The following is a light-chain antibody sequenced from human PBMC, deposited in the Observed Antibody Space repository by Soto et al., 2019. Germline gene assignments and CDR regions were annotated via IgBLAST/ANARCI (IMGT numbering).Light chain of an antibody. CDR3: QQYNKWPQA. CDR2: GAS. J-gene: IGKJ1*01. CDR1: QTVSSK. V-gene: IGKV3-15*01. Sequence: EIVMSQSPATLSLSPEEKATVSCTASQTVSSKLAWYQLKPGKAPRLLIYGASTRATDITPSFTGSGSGTEFTLTISSLQSEDIAAYYCQQYNKWPQAFGQGTKVDIK.